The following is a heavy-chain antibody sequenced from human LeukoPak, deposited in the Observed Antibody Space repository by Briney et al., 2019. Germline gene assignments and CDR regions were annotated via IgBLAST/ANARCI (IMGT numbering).Heavy chain of an antibody. Sequence: SETLSLTCTVSGDSISSHCWGWIRQPPGKGLEWIGHIYYSGGTNYNPSLKSRVTISVDTSKTHFSLRLTSVTAADTAVYYCAGTRTYAGSSCRALAIWSQGTMVTVSS. V-gene: IGHV4-59*11. CDR1: GDSISSHC. J-gene: IGHJ3*02. D-gene: IGHD4-23*01. CDR3: AGTRTYAGSSCRALAI. CDR2: IYYSGGT.